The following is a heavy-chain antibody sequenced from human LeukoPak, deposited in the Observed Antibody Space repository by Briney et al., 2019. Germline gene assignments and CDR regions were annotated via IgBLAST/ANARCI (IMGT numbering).Heavy chain of an antibody. V-gene: IGHV3-21*01. CDR2: ISSSSSYI. CDR1: GFTFSGYS. D-gene: IGHD6-13*01. J-gene: IGHJ4*02. CDR3: ARFEYSSSWTYFDY. Sequence: GGSLRLSCAASGFTFSGYSMNWVRQAPGKGLEWVSSISSSSSYIYYADSVKGRFTISRDNAKNSLYLQMNSLRAEDTAVYYCARFEYSSSWTYFDYWGQGTLVTVSS.